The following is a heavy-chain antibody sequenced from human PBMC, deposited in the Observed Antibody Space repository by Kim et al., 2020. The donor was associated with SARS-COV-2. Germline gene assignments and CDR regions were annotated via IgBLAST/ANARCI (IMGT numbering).Heavy chain of an antibody. CDR2: HDPDDDET. CDR3: ATDLPRVGATFDY. CDR1: GYTLTKFS. Sequence: ASVKVSCKVSGYTLTKFSMHWVRQAPGKGLEWMGGHDPDDDETFYAQKFQGRVTMTEDTSTDTAYMELRSLRSEDTAVYFCATDLPRVGATFDYWGQGTL. D-gene: IGHD1-26*01. J-gene: IGHJ4*02. V-gene: IGHV1-24*01.